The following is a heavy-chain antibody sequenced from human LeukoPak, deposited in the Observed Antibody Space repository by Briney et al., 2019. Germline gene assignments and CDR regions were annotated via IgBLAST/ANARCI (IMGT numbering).Heavy chain of an antibody. D-gene: IGHD2-21*01. CDR1: GFIFSDYA. J-gene: IGHJ6*02. Sequence: GGSLRLSCAATGFIFSDYAMAWVRQAPGEGLEWVSGISASGSRTYYADSVKGRFTISRDKSKNALFLQMNSLRAEDTAVYYCAKAQGYCGGETCQYAVDVWGQGTTVTVSS. CDR3: AKAQGYCGGETCQYAVDV. V-gene: IGHV3-23*01. CDR2: ISASGSRT.